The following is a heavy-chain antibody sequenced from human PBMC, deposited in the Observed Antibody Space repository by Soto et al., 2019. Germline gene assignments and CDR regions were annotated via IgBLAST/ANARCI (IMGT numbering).Heavy chain of an antibody. V-gene: IGHV2-70*01. D-gene: IGHD3-22*01. CDR3: ARIGMGDSSGYLFDY. Sequence: VSGPTLVNPTQTLTLTCTFSGFSLSTSGMCVSWIRQPPGKALEWLALIDWDDDKYYSTSLKTRLTISKDTSKNQVVLTMTNMDPVDTATYYCARIGMGDSSGYLFDYWGQGTLVTVSS. CDR1: GFSLSTSGMC. CDR2: IDWDDDK. J-gene: IGHJ4*02.